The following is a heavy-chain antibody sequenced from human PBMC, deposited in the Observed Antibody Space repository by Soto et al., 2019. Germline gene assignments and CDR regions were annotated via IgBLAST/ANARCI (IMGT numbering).Heavy chain of an antibody. J-gene: IGHJ3*02. V-gene: IGHV4-34*01. CDR1: GGSFSGYY. Sequence: QVQLQQWGAGLLKPSGTLSLTCAVYGGSFSGYYWSWIRQPPGKGLEWIGEINHSGSTNYNPSLKGRVTISVDTSKNQFSLKLSSVTAADTAVYYCARGGYVLRYFDWLRDAFDIWGQGTMVTVSS. CDR3: ARGGYVLRYFDWLRDAFDI. CDR2: INHSGST. D-gene: IGHD3-9*01.